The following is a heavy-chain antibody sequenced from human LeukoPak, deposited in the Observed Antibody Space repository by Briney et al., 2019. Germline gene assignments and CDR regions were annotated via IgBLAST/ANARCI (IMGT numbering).Heavy chain of an antibody. V-gene: IGHV4-39*01. Sequence: PSETLSLTCTGSVGSISSSSYYWGWIRQPPGKGLEWIGSIYYSGSTYYNPSLKSRVTISVDTSKNQFSLKLTSVTAADTAVYYCASHDSSAYYAANWGQGTLVTVSS. D-gene: IGHD3-22*01. CDR3: ASHDSSAYYAAN. CDR2: IYYSGST. J-gene: IGHJ4*02. CDR1: VGSISSSSYY.